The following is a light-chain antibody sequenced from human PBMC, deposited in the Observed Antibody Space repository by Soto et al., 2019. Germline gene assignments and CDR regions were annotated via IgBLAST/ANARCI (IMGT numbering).Light chain of an antibody. CDR1: QGIRHD. Sequence: AIRLTQSPSSLSASVGDRVNITCRASQGIRHDLGWYQQKPGQAPKLLIYTTSTLQSGVPSRFSGSGSGTDFTLTISGLQPDDPATYYCLQCYIYPLTFCGGSTVDIX. V-gene: IGKV1-6*01. J-gene: IGKJ4*01. CDR2: TTS. CDR3: LQCYIYPLT.